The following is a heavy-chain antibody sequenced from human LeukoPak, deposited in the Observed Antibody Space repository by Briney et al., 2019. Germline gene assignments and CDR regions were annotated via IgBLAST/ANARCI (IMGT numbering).Heavy chain of an antibody. J-gene: IGHJ4*02. CDR3: ARVSGNRGSARDY. D-gene: IGHD3-16*01. CDR2: INPNSGGT. V-gene: IGHV1-2*02. CDR1: GYTFTGYY. Sequence: GASVKVSCKASGYTFTGYYMHWVRQAPGQGLEWMGWINPNSGGTNYAQKFQGRVTMTRDTSISTAYMELSRLRSDDTAVYYCARVSGNRGSARDYWGQGTLVTVSS.